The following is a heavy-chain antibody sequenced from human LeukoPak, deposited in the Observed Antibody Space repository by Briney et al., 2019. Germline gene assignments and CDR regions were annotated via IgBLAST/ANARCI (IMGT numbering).Heavy chain of an antibody. CDR2: ISYDGSNK. CDR1: GFTFTSYG. CDR3: AKDSSVFHYDSRNFDY. V-gene: IGHV3-30*18. Sequence: GGSLRLSCAASGFTFTSYGLHWVRQAPGKGLEWVSIISYDGSNKDYAESVKGRFTISRDNSKNTLGLQMNSLRPEDTAVFYCAKDSSVFHYDSRNFDYWGQGTLVTVSS. J-gene: IGHJ4*02. D-gene: IGHD3-22*01.